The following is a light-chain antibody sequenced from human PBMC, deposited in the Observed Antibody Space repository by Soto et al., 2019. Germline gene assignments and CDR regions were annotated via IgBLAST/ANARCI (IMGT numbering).Light chain of an antibody. J-gene: IGKJ2*01. CDR1: QSIDNF. Sequence: DIQMTQSPSSLSASVGDRVTITCRPSQSIDNFLNWYQQKPGKAPNLLIYAASSLQSGVSSRFSGSRSGTDFTLTLSSLQPEDSATYYCQQSYSLPYTFGQGTKVEIK. V-gene: IGKV1-39*01. CDR3: QQSYSLPYT. CDR2: AAS.